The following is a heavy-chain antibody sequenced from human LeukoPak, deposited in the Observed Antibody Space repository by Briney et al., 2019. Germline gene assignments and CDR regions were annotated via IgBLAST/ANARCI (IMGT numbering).Heavy chain of an antibody. D-gene: IGHD3-22*01. CDR2: ISGSGSTI. CDR1: GFTSSDYY. J-gene: IGHJ4*02. CDR3: ARDYYDSSGYSPFDY. Sequence: GGSLRLSCAASGFTSSDYYMSWIRQAPGKGLEWVSYISGSGSTIYYADSVKGRFTISRDNAKNSLYLQMNSLRAEDTAVYYCARDYYDSSGYSPFDYWGQGTLVTVSS. V-gene: IGHV3-11*01.